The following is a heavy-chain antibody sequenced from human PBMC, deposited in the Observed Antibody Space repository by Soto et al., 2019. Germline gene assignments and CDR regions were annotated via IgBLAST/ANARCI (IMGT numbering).Heavy chain of an antibody. CDR1: GYSCSSYV. D-gene: IGHD6-19*01. CDR3: ARLAVVAGTDI. J-gene: IGHJ3*02. V-gene: IGHV1-3*01. CDR2: INAASGNT. Sequence: QVQLVQSGAEVKEPGASVKVSCKASGYSCSSYVMHWVRQAPGQSLEWMGWINAASGNTGYSQKCQGRLTITRDTSASTAYMELSSLTSEDTAVYYCARLAVVAGTDIWGQGTMVPVSS.